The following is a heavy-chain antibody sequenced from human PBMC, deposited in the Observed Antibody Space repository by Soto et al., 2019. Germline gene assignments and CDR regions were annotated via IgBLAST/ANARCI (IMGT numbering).Heavy chain of an antibody. Sequence: LRLSCAASGFTFSNYAMHWVRQAPGKGLEWVAVISYDGSNKYYADSVKGRFTISRDSSKNMLYLQMNSLRADDTAVYYCARDPVPVPEGYFQHWGQGTLVTVSS. CDR3: ARDPVPVPEGYFQH. D-gene: IGHD2-2*01. J-gene: IGHJ1*01. CDR2: ISYDGSNK. V-gene: IGHV3-30-3*01. CDR1: GFTFSNYA.